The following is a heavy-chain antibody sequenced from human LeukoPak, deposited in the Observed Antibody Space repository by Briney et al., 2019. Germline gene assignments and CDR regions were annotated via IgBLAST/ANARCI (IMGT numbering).Heavy chain of an antibody. CDR1: GFTFSSYW. Sequence: GGSLRLSCAASGFTFSSYWMHWVRQAPGKGLVWVSRINSDGSNTNYADSVKGRFTISRDNSKNTLYLQMNSLRAEDTAVYYCAQENYYDTSAYLDNWGQGTLVTVSS. J-gene: IGHJ4*02. D-gene: IGHD3-22*01. CDR3: AQENYYDTSAYLDN. V-gene: IGHV3-74*01. CDR2: INSDGSNT.